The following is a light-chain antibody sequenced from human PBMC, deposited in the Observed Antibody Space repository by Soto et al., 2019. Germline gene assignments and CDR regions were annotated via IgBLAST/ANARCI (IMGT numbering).Light chain of an antibody. CDR3: QQYTYYPWT. Sequence: DIEMTQSPSTLSAYVGDRVTITCRASQSINNGLAWYQQKPGEAPNLLIYKASTIESGVPSRFSGSASGTEFTLTISSLQPDDSATYYCQQYTYYPWTFGQGTKVEIK. V-gene: IGKV1-5*03. J-gene: IGKJ1*01. CDR1: QSINNG. CDR2: KAS.